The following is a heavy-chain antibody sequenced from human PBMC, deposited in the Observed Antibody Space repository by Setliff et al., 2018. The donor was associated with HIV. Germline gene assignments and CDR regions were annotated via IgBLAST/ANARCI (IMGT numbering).Heavy chain of an antibody. J-gene: IGHJ4*02. V-gene: IGHV4-39*01. Sequence: SETLSLTCTVSGGSITNNNNNYWGWIRQPPGKGLEWIGSIYYGSGVTYYNPSLKSRVTISVDASKNQFSLKLTSVTAADTAVYYCARPLDGYTSDFDDWGRGILVTVPQ. CDR3: ARPLDGYTSDFDD. CDR1: GGSITNNNNNY. CDR2: IYYGSGVT. D-gene: IGHD5-12*01.